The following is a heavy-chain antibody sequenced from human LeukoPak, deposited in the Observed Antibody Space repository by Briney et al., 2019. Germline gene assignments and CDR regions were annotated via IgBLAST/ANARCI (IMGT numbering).Heavy chain of an antibody. V-gene: IGHV3-30*04. CDR2: ISYDGSNE. D-gene: IGHD1-26*01. Sequence: GGSLRLSCAASGFTFSSYAMHWVRQAPGKGLDWVAVISYDGSNEFYAASVKGRFTISRDNSKNTLYLQMNSLRAEDTAVYYCAGDEWGLLSHRAFYIWGQGTMVTVSS. CDR1: GFTFSSYA. CDR3: AGDEWGLLSHRAFYI. J-gene: IGHJ3*02.